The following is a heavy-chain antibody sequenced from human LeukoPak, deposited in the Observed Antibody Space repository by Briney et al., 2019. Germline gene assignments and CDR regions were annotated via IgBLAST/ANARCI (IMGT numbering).Heavy chain of an antibody. CDR2: ISSSSSTI. CDR1: GFTFSSYS. D-gene: IGHD3-3*01. CDR3: ARDPGKHHYDFWSGYWDY. V-gene: IGHV3-48*02. J-gene: IGHJ4*02. Sequence: GGSLRLSCAASGFTFSSYSMNWVRQAPGKGLEWVSYISSSSSTIYYADSVKGRFTISRDNAKNSLYLQMNSLRDEDTAVYSCARDPGKHHYDFWSGYWDYWGQGTLVTVSS.